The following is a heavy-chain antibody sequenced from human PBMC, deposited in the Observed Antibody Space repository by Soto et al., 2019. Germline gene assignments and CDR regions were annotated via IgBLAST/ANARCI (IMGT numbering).Heavy chain of an antibody. CDR2: TIPMFNIA. J-gene: IGHJ6*02. V-gene: IGHV1-69*01. D-gene: IGHD4-17*01. CDR3: ARGRELDDDDYPDYGMDV. Sequence: QVHLVQSGAEVKKPGSSVKVSCKASGGTFSRNAISWVRLAPGQGLERMGGTIPMFNIAKNAQKFQGRVTITADESRNTAYMELSTLRSEDTAVYYCARGRELDDDDYPDYGMDVWGQGTTVTVSS. CDR1: GGTFSRNA.